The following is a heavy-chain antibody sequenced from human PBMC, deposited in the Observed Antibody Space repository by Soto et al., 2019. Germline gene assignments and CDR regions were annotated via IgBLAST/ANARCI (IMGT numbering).Heavy chain of an antibody. CDR2: IYYSGST. D-gene: IGHD2-21*01. CDR1: GGSISSYY. V-gene: IGHV4-59*01. Sequence: PSETLSLTCTVSGGSISSYYWSWIRQPPGKGLEWIGYIYYSGSTNYNPSLKSRVTISVDTSKSQFSLQLSSVTAAATAVYYCASEPKCIGVGPSVGFDNWGQGTMVTVSS. J-gene: IGHJ3*02. CDR3: ASEPKCIGVGPSVGFDN.